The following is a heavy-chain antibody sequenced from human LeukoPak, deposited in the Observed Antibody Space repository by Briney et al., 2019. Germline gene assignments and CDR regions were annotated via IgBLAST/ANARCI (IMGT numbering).Heavy chain of an antibody. D-gene: IGHD6-13*01. CDR3: ARVRYSSSLSPWYFDL. Sequence: SETLSLTCSVSGGSISSYYWSWLRQPPGKGLEWIGYMYYSGSTNYNPSLESRVTISVDTSKNQFSLKLSSVTAADTAVYYCARVRYSSSLSPWYFDLWGRGTLVTVSS. CDR1: GGSISSYY. CDR2: MYYSGST. J-gene: IGHJ2*01. V-gene: IGHV4-59*01.